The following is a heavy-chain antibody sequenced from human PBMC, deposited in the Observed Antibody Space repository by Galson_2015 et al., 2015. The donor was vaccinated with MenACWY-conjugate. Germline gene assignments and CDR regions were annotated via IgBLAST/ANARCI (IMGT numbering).Heavy chain of an antibody. J-gene: IGHJ4*02. CDR1: GDSVSSNSAG. Sequence: CAISGDSVSSNSAGWNWIRQSLSRGLEWLGRTYYRSKWSNDYAVSVKSRITITPDTSKNQFSLHLKSVTPEDTAVYYCARGGGSLDYWGQGTLVTVSS. CDR3: ARGGGSLDY. CDR2: TYYRSKWSN. V-gene: IGHV6-1*01. D-gene: IGHD6-25*01.